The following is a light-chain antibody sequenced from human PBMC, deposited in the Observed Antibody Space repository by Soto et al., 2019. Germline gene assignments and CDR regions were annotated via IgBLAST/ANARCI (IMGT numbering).Light chain of an antibody. CDR1: SSDVGGYNY. CDR2: DVS. Sequence: ALTQPASVSGSPGQSITISCTGTSSDVGGYNYVSWYQQHPGKAPKLMIYDVSNRPSGVSNRFSGSKSGNTASLTISGLQAEDEADYYCSSYTSSSTEVFGTGTKLTVL. V-gene: IGLV2-14*01. J-gene: IGLJ1*01. CDR3: SSYTSSSTEV.